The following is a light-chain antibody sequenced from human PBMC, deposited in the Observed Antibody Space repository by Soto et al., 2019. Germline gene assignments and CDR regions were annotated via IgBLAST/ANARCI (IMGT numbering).Light chain of an antibody. Sequence: QSALTQPRSVSGSPGQSVTISCTGTSSDVGGYKFVSWYQQHPGRAPKLIIYDVSKRPSGVPDRISGSKSGNTASLTISGLQAEDEADYHCCSFAGSDTLLFGGGTKLTVL. CDR3: CSFAGSDTLL. V-gene: IGLV2-11*01. CDR1: SSDVGGYKF. J-gene: IGLJ2*01. CDR2: DVS.